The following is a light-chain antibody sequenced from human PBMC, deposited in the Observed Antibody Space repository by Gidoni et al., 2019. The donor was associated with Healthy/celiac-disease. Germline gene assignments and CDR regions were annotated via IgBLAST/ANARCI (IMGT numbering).Light chain of an antibody. CDR1: HSVSSY. V-gene: IGKV3-11*01. J-gene: IGKJ2*04. CDR2: DAA. CDR3: QQRSNRPSCS. Sequence: ENVLTQAPATLSLSPRERATLSCRDSHSVSSYLAWYQQKHGQAPRLPIYDAANRATGIPARFSGSGSGTDFTLIISSLEPEDFAVYYCQQRSNRPSCSFGQGTKLEIK.